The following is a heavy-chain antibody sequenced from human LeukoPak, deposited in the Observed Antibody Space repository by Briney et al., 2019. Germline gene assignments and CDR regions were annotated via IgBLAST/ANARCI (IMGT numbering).Heavy chain of an antibody. Sequence: GGSLRLSCAASGFTFSSYGMHWVRQAPGKGLEWVAVISYDGSNKYYVDSVKGRFTISRDNSKNTLYLQMNSLRAEDTAVYYCAKDSGSRYSSSWLALYYYYYGMDVWGQGTTVTVSS. V-gene: IGHV3-30*18. J-gene: IGHJ6*02. CDR2: ISYDGSNK. D-gene: IGHD6-13*01. CDR3: AKDSGSRYSSSWLALYYYYYGMDV. CDR1: GFTFSSYG.